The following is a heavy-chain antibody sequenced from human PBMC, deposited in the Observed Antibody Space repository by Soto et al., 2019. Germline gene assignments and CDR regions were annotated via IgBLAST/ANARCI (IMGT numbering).Heavy chain of an antibody. CDR3: ARHWLFFSYYYYGMDV. D-gene: IGHD3-22*01. J-gene: IGHJ6*02. CDR1: GGSISSSSYY. V-gene: IGHV4-39*01. Sequence: KLPETLSLTCTVSGGSISSSSYYWGWIRQPPGKGLEWIGSIYYSGSTYYNPSLKSRVTISVDTSKNQFSLKLSSVTAADTAVYYCARHWLFFSYYYYGMDVWGQGTTVTVSS. CDR2: IYYSGST.